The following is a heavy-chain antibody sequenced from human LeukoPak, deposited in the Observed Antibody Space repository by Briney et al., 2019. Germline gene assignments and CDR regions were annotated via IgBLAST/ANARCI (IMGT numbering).Heavy chain of an antibody. J-gene: IGHJ4*02. CDR1: GYTFTGYG. CDR3: ARRSDDYDSSAYYH. D-gene: IGHD3-22*01. Sequence: ASVKVSCKASGYTFTGYGISWVRQAPGQGLEWMGWISAYNGNTNYAQKFQGRVTMTMDPSISTAYMELSSLRSEDTAVYYCARRSDDYDSSAYYHWGQGTLVTVSS. V-gene: IGHV1-18*01. CDR2: ISAYNGNT.